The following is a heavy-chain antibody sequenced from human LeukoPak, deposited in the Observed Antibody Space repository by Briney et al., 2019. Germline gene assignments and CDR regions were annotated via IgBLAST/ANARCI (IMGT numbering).Heavy chain of an antibody. Sequence: PSETLSLTCTVSGCSISSYYWSWIRQPPGKGLEWIGYIYYSGSTNYNPSLKSRVTISVDTSKTQFSLKLSSVTAADTAVYYCARDSIAARFLGYMDVWGKGTTVTVSS. CDR2: IYYSGST. CDR1: GCSISSYY. D-gene: IGHD6-6*01. V-gene: IGHV4-59*01. CDR3: ARDSIAARFLGYMDV. J-gene: IGHJ6*03.